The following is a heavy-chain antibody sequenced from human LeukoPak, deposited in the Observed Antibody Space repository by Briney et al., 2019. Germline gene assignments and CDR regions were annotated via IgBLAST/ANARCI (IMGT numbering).Heavy chain of an antibody. CDR1: GYTFTSYA. D-gene: IGHD2-8*01. Sequence: ASVKVSCKASGYTFTSYAMHWVRQAPGQRLEWMGWINAGNGNTKYSQKFQGRVTITRDTSASTAYMELSSLRSEDTAAYYCARDPGIVLMVYGFDYWGQGTLVTVSS. CDR2: INAGNGNT. CDR3: ARDPGIVLMVYGFDY. V-gene: IGHV1-3*01. J-gene: IGHJ4*02.